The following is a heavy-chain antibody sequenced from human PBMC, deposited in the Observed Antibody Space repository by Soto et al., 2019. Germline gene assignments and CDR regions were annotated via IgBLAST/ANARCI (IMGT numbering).Heavy chain of an antibody. Sequence: QVQLVQSGAEVNKPGASVKVSCKASGYTFTSYGISWVRQAPGQGPEWVGWTSANNGKTNYAQKLQDRVTMTTDTSTSTAFMEPRRLRPADTAVYYCARAVVYSAILTGYRSPYFFDYWGQGDLVTVSS. CDR1: GYTFTSYG. D-gene: IGHD3-9*01. CDR2: TSANNGKT. J-gene: IGHJ4*02. CDR3: ARAVVYSAILTGYRSPYFFDY. V-gene: IGHV1-18*01.